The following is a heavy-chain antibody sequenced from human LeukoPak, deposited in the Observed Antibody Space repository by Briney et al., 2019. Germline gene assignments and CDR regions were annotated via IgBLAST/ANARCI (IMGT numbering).Heavy chain of an antibody. V-gene: IGHV4-30-4*08. Sequence: SETLSLTCTVSGGSISSGGYYWSWIRQPPGKGLEWIGYIYYSGSTYYNPSLKSRVTISVDTSKNQFSLKLSSVTAADTAVYYCARDHGYDSSGGYFDYWGQGTLVTVSS. CDR3: ARDHGYDSSGGYFDY. CDR1: GGSISSGGYY. J-gene: IGHJ4*02. D-gene: IGHD3-22*01. CDR2: IYYSGST.